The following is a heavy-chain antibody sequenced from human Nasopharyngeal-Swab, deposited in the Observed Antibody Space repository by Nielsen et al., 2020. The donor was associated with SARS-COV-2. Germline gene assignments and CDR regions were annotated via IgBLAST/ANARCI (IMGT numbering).Heavy chain of an antibody. D-gene: IGHD5-18*01. V-gene: IGHV3-9*01. CDR1: GFTFENYA. Sequence: GGSLRLSCAASGFTFENYAMHWVRQPPGKGLEWVSGITWNSGNKGYAESVQGRFTISRDNAKNSLYPQMNSLRAEDTALYYCAKARRTDTYGYECFDSWGQGTLVTVSS. J-gene: IGHJ4*02. CDR3: AKARRTDTYGYECFDS. CDR2: ITWNSGNK.